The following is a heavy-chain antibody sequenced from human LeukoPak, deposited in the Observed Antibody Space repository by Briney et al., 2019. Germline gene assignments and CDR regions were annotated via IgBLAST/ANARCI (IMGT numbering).Heavy chain of an antibody. CDR1: GFTFSNAW. V-gene: IGHV3-15*01. J-gene: IGHJ5*02. CDR2: IKRKTDGGTT. CDR3: ARDEGGSYSS. Sequence: GGSLRLSCAASGFTFSNAWMSWVRQAPGKGLEWVGRIKRKTDGGTTDYAAPVKGRFTISRDNSKNTLYLQMNNLRAEDTAVYHCARDEGGSYSSWGQGTLVTVSS. D-gene: IGHD1-26*01.